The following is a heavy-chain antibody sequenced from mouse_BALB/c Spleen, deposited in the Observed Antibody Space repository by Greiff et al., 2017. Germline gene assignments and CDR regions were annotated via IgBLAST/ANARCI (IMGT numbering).Heavy chain of an antibody. CDR1: GFNIKDTY. D-gene: IGHD2-2*01. Sequence: EVQLQQSGAELVKPGASVKLSCTASGFNIKDTYMHWVKQRPEQGLEWIGRIDPANGNTKYDPKFQGKATITADTSSNTAYLQLSSLTSEDTAVYYCARWYGYDIGVSYFDYWGQGTTLTVSS. CDR3: ARWYGYDIGVSYFDY. CDR2: IDPANGNT. V-gene: IGHV14-3*02. J-gene: IGHJ2*01.